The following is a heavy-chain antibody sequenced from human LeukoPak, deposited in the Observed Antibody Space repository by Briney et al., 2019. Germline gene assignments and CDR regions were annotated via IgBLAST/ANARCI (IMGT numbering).Heavy chain of an antibody. CDR2: FFYTGGT. V-gene: IGHV4-59*08. CDR3: ASDEGKP. CDR1: GFTFDDYA. Sequence: GSLRLSCAASGFTFDDYAMHWVRHPPGKGLEWIGSFFYTGGTYYNPSLSSRVIISGDTSKNEFSLKLTSVTAADTAVYYCASDEGKPWGQGTLVTVSS. J-gene: IGHJ5*02.